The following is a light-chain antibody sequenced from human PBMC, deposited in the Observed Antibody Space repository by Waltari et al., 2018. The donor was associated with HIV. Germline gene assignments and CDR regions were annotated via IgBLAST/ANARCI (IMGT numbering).Light chain of an antibody. V-gene: IGKV2-28*01. CDR2: LGS. CDR1: QSLLHNNGYNY. Sequence: DIVMTQSPLSLPVTPGEPASISCRSSQSLLHNNGYNYLDWYVQKPGQSPQLLIYLGSNRATGVPDRCRGSGSGTDFTLKISRVEAEDVGVYYCMQALHSPGTFGPGSKVEIK. J-gene: IGKJ1*01. CDR3: MQALHSPGT.